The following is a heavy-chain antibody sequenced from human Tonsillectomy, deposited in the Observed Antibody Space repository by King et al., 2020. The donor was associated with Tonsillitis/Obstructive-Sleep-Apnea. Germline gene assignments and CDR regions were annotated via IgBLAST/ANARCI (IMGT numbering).Heavy chain of an antibody. J-gene: IGHJ4*02. D-gene: IGHD3-3*02. V-gene: IGHV3-33*01. Sequence: VQLVESGGGVVQPGRSLRLSCAASGFTFSSYGMHWVRQAPGKGLEWVAVIWYGGSNKFYADSLKGRFTISRDNSKNTLYLQMNSLRVEDLAVYYCARDISEGAANLDYWGQGTLVTVSS. CDR3: ARDISEGAANLDY. CDR1: GFTFSSYG. CDR2: IWYGGSNK.